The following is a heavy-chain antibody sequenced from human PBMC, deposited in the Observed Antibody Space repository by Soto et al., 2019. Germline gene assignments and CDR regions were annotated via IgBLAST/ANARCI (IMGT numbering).Heavy chain of an antibody. CDR1: GYTFNTYG. D-gene: IGHD3-10*01. CDR2: ISTYTGNT. CDR3: VRDVSVSSGSFGGY. Sequence: QVQLVQSGPGLKKPGAAVRVSCKTSGYTFNTYGLSWVRQAPGQGLEWMGWISTYTGNTDYPQRFQGRVSMDTDTSTSTAYLDLRSLTSEDTAVYYCVRDVSVSSGSFGGYWGQGTLVTVSS. V-gene: IGHV1-18*01. J-gene: IGHJ4*02.